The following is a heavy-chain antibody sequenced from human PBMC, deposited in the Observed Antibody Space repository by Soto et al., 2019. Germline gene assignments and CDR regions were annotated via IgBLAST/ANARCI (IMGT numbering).Heavy chain of an antibody. CDR3: AKVSETYYYYGMDV. J-gene: IGHJ6*02. V-gene: IGHV3-23*01. CDR2: ISGSGGST. CDR1: GFTFSSYA. Sequence: PGGSLRLSXAASGFTFSSYAMSWVRQAPGKGLEWVSAISGSGGSTYYADSVKGRFTISRDNSKNTLYLQMNSLRAEDTAVYYCAKVSETYYYYGMDVWGQGTTVTVSS.